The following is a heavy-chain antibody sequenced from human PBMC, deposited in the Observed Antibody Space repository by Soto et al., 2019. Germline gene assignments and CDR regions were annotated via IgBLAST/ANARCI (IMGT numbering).Heavy chain of an antibody. Sequence: QVQLVQSGAEVKKPGASVKVSCKASGYTFTNYAMHWVRQAPGQRLEWMGWINAGNVNTKYSQKCQGRVTVTGDISAGRADMVLSSLTSDDRAVYYCARGGSLYWYVDLWCRGTLLTVSS. D-gene: IGHD1-26*01. CDR2: INAGNVNT. CDR1: GYTFTNYA. J-gene: IGHJ2*01. V-gene: IGHV1-3*01. CDR3: ARGGSLYWYVDL.